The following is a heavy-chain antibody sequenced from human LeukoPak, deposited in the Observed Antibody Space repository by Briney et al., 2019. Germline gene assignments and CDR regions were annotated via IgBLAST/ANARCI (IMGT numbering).Heavy chain of an antibody. V-gene: IGHV3-23*01. Sequence: GGSLRLSCAASGFTFSTYSMNWVRQAPGKGLKWVSAISGSGGSTYYADSVKGRFTISRDNSKNTLYLQMNSLRAEDTAVYYCAKGRLSSGWSHFDYWGQGTLVTVSS. CDR3: AKGRLSSGWSHFDY. CDR1: GFTFSTYS. CDR2: ISGSGGST. J-gene: IGHJ4*02. D-gene: IGHD6-19*01.